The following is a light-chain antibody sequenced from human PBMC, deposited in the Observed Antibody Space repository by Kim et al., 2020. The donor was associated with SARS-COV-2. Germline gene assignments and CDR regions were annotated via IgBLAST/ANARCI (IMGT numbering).Light chain of an antibody. CDR2: VYSDGRH. CDR3: QTWGSGTVV. J-gene: IGLJ2*01. V-gene: IGLV4-69*01. Sequence: QSVLTQSPSASASLGASVSLTCTLSSGHSTYAIAWYQQQPDKSPRYLMKVYSDGRHVKGDGIPDRLSGSSSGPQRYLTISSLQSEDEADYYCQTWGSGTVVFGGGTKVTVL. CDR1: SGHSTYA.